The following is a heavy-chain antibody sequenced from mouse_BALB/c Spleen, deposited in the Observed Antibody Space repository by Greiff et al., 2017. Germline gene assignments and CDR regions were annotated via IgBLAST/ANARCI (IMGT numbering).Heavy chain of an antibody. CDR3: VRDITTVEGFAY. CDR2: IRSKSNNYAT. D-gene: IGHD1-1*01. CDR1: GFTFNTYA. J-gene: IGHJ3*01. Sequence: EVMLVESGGGLVQPKGSLKLSCAASGFTFNTYAMNWVRQAPGTGLEWVARIRSKSNNYATYYADSVKDRFTISGDDSQSMLYLQMNNLKTEDTAMYYCVRDITTVEGFAYWGQGTLVTVSA. V-gene: IGHV10-1*02.